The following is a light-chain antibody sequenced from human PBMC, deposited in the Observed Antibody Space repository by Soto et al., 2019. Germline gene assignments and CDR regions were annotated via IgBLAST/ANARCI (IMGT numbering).Light chain of an antibody. V-gene: IGLV2-14*01. Sequence: QSALTQPASVSGSPGQSITISCTGTRSDVGGFIFVSWYQQHPGRAPKLMIYDVSNRPSGVSNRFSGSKSGNTASLTISGLQADDDADYYCVSYTTSASYVFGTGTKVTVL. CDR2: DVS. CDR3: VSYTTSASYV. CDR1: RSDVGGFIF. J-gene: IGLJ1*01.